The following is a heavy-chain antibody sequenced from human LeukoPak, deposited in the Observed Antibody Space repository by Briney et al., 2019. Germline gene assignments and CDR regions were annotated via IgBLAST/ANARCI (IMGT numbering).Heavy chain of an antibody. J-gene: IGHJ4*02. CDR2: ISSGGNT. D-gene: IGHD3-22*01. CDR3: AREVRGYYFDY. CDR1: GFIVSSNY. Sequence: GGSLRLSCAASGFIVSSNYMSWVRQAPGKGLEWVSVISSGGNTYYADSVKGRFTISRDNSKNTVFLQMDSLRAEDTAVYYCAREVRGYYFDYWGQGTLVTVSS. V-gene: IGHV3-53*01.